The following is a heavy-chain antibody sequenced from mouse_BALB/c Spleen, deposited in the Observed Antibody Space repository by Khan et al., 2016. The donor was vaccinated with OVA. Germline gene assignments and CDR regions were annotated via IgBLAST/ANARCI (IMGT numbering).Heavy chain of an antibody. CDR3: ASHLTGSFAY. J-gene: IGHJ3*01. D-gene: IGHD4-1*01. V-gene: IGHV5-6*01. Sequence: EVQLVESGGDLVKPGGSLKLSCAASGFTFSSYSMSWVRQIPDKRLEWVATMSSGGGYTYYPDSVKGRFTSPRDNANNTLYLQISSLKSEDTAIYYCASHLTGSFAYWGQGTLVTGSA. CDR2: MSSGGGYT. CDR1: GFTFSSYS.